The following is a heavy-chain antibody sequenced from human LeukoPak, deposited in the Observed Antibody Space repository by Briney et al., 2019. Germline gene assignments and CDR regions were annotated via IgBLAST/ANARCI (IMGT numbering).Heavy chain of an antibody. CDR2: IYYSGST. D-gene: IGHD6-13*01. J-gene: IGHJ6*02. CDR1: GGSISSSSYY. Sequence: SETLSLTCTVSGGSISSSSYYWGWIRQPPGKGLEWIGSIYYSGSTYYNPSLKSRVTISVDTSKNQFSLKLSSVTAADTAVYYCARLRSVSSWKLYYYYGMDVWGQGTTVTVSS. CDR3: ARLRSVSSWKLYYYYGMDV. V-gene: IGHV4-39*01.